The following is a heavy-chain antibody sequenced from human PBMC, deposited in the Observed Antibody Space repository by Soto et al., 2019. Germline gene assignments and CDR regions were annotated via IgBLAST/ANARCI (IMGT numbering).Heavy chain of an antibody. Sequence: GGSLRLSCAASGLTFSSYWMSWVRQAPGKGLEWVANIKQDGSEKYYVDSVKGRFTISRDNAKNSLHLQMNSLRAEDTAVYYCARDYYDSSGYYGVGYYFDYWGQGTLVTVSS. CDR2: IKQDGSEK. CDR3: ARDYYDSSGYYGVGYYFDY. D-gene: IGHD3-22*01. V-gene: IGHV3-7*03. J-gene: IGHJ4*02. CDR1: GLTFSSYW.